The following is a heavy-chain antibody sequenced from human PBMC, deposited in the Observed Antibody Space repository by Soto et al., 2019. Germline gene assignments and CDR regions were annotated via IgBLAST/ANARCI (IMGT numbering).Heavy chain of an antibody. J-gene: IGHJ5*02. CDR1: GGSISSYY. CDR2: IYTSGST. V-gene: IGHV4-4*07. CDR3: ARDTDRAVAGVTNWFDP. Sequence: QVQLQESGPGLVKPSETLSLTCTVSGGSISSYYWSWIRQPAGKGLEWIGRIYTSGSTNYNPSLKSRVTMSVDTSKNQFSLKLSSVTAADTAVYYCARDTDRAVAGVTNWFDPRGQGTLVTVSS. D-gene: IGHD6-19*01.